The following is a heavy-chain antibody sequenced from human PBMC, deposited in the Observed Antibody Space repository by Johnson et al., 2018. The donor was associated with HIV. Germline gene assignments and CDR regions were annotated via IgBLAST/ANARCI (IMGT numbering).Heavy chain of an antibody. V-gene: IGHV3-48*01. J-gene: IGHJ3*02. CDR1: GFTFTTYS. CDR3: ARAVAGTWFDI. Sequence: VQLVESGGGLVQPGGSLRLSCAASGFTFTTYSMNWVRQAPGKGLEWVSHISSSTSTIYYADSVKGRFTISRDNAKNYLYLQMNSLRVGDTAVYYCARAVAGTWFDIWGQGTMVTVSS. D-gene: IGHD6-19*01. CDR2: ISSSTSTI.